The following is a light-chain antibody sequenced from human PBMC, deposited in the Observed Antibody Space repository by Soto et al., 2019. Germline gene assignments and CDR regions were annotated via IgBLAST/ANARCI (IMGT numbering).Light chain of an antibody. V-gene: IGLV2-18*02. CDR2: DVS. J-gene: IGLJ1*01. Sequence: QSVLTQPPSVSGSPGQSVTISCTGTSSDVGSYNRVSWYQQPPGKAPKVIIYDVSNRPAGVSNRFSGSKSGNTASLTISGLQTQDEADYYCSSYTSATTYVFGPGTKVTVL. CDR3: SSYTSATTYV. CDR1: SSDVGSYNR.